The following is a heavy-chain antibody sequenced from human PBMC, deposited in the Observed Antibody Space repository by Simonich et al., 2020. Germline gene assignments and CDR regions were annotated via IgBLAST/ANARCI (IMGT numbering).Heavy chain of an antibody. D-gene: IGHD1-1*01. V-gene: IGHV4-34*01. CDR3: ARGKGWKNAFDI. Sequence: QVQLQQWGAGLLKPSETLSLTCAVYGGSFSGYYWSWIRQPPGKGLEWIGEINHSGSTNSTPSPKRRVPISVDTSKNQFSLKLSSVTAADTAVYYCARGKGWKNAFDIWGQGTMVTVSS. CDR1: GGSFSGYY. J-gene: IGHJ3*02. CDR2: INHSGST.